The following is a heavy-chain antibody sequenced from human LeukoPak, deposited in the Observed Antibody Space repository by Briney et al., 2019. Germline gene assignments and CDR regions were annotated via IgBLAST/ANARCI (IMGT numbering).Heavy chain of an antibody. CDR3: ARRLRPYYYMDV. J-gene: IGHJ6*03. V-gene: IGHV1-69*05. Sequence: GASVKVSCKASGGTFSSYAISWVRQAPGQGLEWMGGIIPIFGTANYAQKLQGRVTMTTDTSTSTAYMELRSLRSDDTAVYYCARRLRPYYYMDVWGKGTTVTVSS. CDR2: IIPIFGTA. D-gene: IGHD2-21*01. CDR1: GGTFSSYA.